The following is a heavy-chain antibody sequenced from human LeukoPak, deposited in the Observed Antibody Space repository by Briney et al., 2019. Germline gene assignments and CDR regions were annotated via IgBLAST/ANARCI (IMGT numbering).Heavy chain of an antibody. CDR3: ATPVQKEVVVVAANDY. D-gene: IGHD2-15*01. Sequence: PGGSLRLSCAASGFTFSSYAMHWVRQAPGKGLEWVAVIPYDGSNKYYADSVKGRFTISRDNSKNTLYLQMNSLRAEDTAVYYCATPVQKEVVVVAANDYWGQGTLVTVSS. CDR1: GFTFSSYA. J-gene: IGHJ4*02. V-gene: IGHV3-30-3*01. CDR2: IPYDGSNK.